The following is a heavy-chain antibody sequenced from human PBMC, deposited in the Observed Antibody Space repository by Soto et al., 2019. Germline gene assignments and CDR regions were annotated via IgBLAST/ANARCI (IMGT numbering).Heavy chain of an antibody. Sequence: ASVKVSCKASGYTFTSYDINWVRQATGQGLEWMGWMNPNSGNTGYAQKFQGRVTMTRNTSISTAYMELSSLRSEDTAVYYCARGLRPAKGGVVQKYNWFDPWGQGTLVNVAS. D-gene: IGHD3-3*01. J-gene: IGHJ5*02. CDR1: GYTFTSYD. CDR2: MNPNSGNT. V-gene: IGHV1-8*01. CDR3: ARGLRPAKGGVVQKYNWFDP.